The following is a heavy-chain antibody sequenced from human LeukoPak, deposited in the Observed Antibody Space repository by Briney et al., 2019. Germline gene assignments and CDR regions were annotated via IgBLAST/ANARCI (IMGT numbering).Heavy chain of an antibody. V-gene: IGHV3-21*04. CDR2: ISSSSSYI. D-gene: IGHD4-23*01. CDR3: ARRAGGYSHPYDY. Sequence: GWSLRLSCAASGFTFSSYSMNWVRQAPGKGLEWVSSISSSSSYIYYADSVKGRFTISRDNAKNSLYLQMNSLGAEDTAMYYCARRAGGYSHPYDYWGQGILVTVSS. J-gene: IGHJ4*02. CDR1: GFTFSSYS.